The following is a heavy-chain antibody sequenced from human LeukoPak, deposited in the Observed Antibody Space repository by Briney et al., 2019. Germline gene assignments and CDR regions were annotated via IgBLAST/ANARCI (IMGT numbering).Heavy chain of an antibody. Sequence: GGSLRLSCAASGFTFSDHCMHWVRQVPGKGLVWVSRIKTDGSWTNDADSVKGRFTISRDNAENTLYLQMNSLRVEDTAVYYCVRGVGGSSYLDYWGQGALVTVSS. J-gene: IGHJ4*02. V-gene: IGHV3-74*01. CDR1: GFTFSDHC. CDR3: VRGVGGSSYLDY. D-gene: IGHD3-16*01. CDR2: IKTDGSWT.